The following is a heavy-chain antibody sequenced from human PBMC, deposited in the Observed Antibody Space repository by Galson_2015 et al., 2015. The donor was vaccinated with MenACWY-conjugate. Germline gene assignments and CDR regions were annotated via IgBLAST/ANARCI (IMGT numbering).Heavy chain of an antibody. V-gene: IGHV4-59*07. Sequence: DTLSLTCTVSGGSLSGYFWTWIRQSPGKGLEWIGYIDYSGSLNYNTNYSPSLNSRVTISLDTSKNQFSLKLRSLTTADSAIYYCVRGHSNYGWFDPWAQGSLVTVSS. CDR3: VRGHSNYGWFDP. D-gene: IGHD4-11*01. J-gene: IGHJ5*02. CDR2: IDYSGSLNYNT. CDR1: GGSLSGYF.